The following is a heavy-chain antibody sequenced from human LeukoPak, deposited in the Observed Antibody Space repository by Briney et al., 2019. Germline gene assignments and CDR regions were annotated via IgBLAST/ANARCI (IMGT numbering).Heavy chain of an antibody. CDR2: VYYSGDT. J-gene: IGHJ4*02. CDR1: GGSISSYY. CDR3: ATWNFLTAAAFDF. V-gene: IGHV4-59*01. Sequence: SETLSLTCTVSGGSISSYYWTWIRQPPGKGLEWIAYVYYSGDTNYNPSLKSRVTISLDTSKNHLSLRLSSVTAADTAVYFCATWNFLTAAAFDFWGQGTLVTVSS. D-gene: IGHD6-25*01.